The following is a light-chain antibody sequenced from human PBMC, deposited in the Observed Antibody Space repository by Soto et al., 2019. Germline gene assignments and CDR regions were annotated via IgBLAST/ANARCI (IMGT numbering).Light chain of an antibody. Sequence: EIVMTQSPATLSVSPGERATLSCRASQSVDSNLAWYQQKPGQAPRLLIFGASTRATGIPARFSGSGSGTDFTLTISSLQCEDFVLYFCQQDDNWHLTFGGGTQVEIK. CDR3: QQDDNWHLT. J-gene: IGKJ4*02. V-gene: IGKV3D-15*01. CDR1: QSVDSN. CDR2: GAS.